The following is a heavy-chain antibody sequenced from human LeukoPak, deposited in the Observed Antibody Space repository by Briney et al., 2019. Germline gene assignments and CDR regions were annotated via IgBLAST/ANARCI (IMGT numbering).Heavy chain of an antibody. CDR3: ATGTGNGVVDY. D-gene: IGHD7-27*01. CDR1: GGSFSGYY. Sequence: PSETLSLTCAVYGGSFSGYYWSWIRQPSGKGLEWIGEINHSGSTNYNPSLKSRVTISVDTSKNQFSLKLSSVTAADTAVYYCATGTGNGVVDYWGQGTLVTVSS. CDR2: INHSGST. J-gene: IGHJ4*02. V-gene: IGHV4-34*01.